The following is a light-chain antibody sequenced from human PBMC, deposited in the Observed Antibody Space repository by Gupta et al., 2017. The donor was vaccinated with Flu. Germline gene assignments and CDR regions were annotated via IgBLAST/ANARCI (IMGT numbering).Light chain of an antibody. CDR1: SSDVGNYNL. V-gene: IGLV2-23*01. Sequence: SITISCTGTSSDVGNYNLVSWDQQKPGKAPNFIIYGGDKRPVGVSDRFSGSKAGNTASLTISGLQPEDEADYYGYSYAGDNNWVFGGGTRLTVL. J-gene: IGLJ3*02. CDR2: GGD. CDR3: YSYAGDNNWV.